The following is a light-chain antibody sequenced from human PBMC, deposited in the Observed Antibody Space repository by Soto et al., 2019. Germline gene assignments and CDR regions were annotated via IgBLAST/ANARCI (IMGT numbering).Light chain of an antibody. Sequence: EIVMTQSPATLSVSPGERVTLSCRASESLSTYLAWYQQKPGQAPRLLTYGASTKATGIPARFSGSGSATDFTLTISSLQSEDFAVYYCQSYNDWPFTFGQGTKLEI. CDR1: ESLSTY. CDR2: GAS. CDR3: QSYNDWPFT. J-gene: IGKJ2*01. V-gene: IGKV3-15*01.